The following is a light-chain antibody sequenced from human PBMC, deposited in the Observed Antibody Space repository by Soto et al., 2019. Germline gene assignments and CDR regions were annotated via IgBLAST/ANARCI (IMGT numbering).Light chain of an antibody. J-gene: IGKJ4*01. CDR2: DVS. CDR1: QDISNF. CDR3: QQYDKQPVT. V-gene: IGKV1-33*01. Sequence: DIPMTQSPSSLSASVGDRVTITCQASQDISNFLNWYHQTPGKAPRLLIYDVSNLQPGVASRFSGSGSGTDFTFTINNLQPEDIGTFYCQQYDKQPVTFGGGTKVEIK.